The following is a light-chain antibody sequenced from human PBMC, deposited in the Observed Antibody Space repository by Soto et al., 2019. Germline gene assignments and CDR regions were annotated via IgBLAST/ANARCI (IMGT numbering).Light chain of an antibody. CDR3: CSYAGSYTHYV. CDR2: AVT. Sequence: QPVLTQPRSVSGSPGQSVTISCTGTSSDVGGYNYVSWYQQYPGKAPKVMIYAVTKRPSGVPDRISGSKSGNTASLTISGLQAEDEADYYCCSYAGSYTHYVFGTGTQLTVL. CDR1: SSDVGGYNY. V-gene: IGLV2-11*01. J-gene: IGLJ1*01.